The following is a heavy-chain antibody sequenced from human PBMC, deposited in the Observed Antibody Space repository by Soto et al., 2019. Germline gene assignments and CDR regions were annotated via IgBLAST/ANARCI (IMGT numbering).Heavy chain of an antibody. J-gene: IGHJ2*01. D-gene: IGHD3-22*01. CDR3: ARESYYDSSGYYYWYFDL. CDR1: GGSISSGDYY. Sequence: SETLSLTCTVSGGSISSGDYYWSWIRQPPGKGLEWIGYIYYSGSTYYNPSLKSRVTISVDTSKNQFSLKLSSVTAADTAVYYCARESYYDSSGYYYWYFDLWGRGTLVTVS. CDR2: IYYSGST. V-gene: IGHV4-30-4*01.